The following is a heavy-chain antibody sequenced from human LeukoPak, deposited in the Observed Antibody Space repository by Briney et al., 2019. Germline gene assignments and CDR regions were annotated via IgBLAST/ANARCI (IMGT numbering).Heavy chain of an antibody. V-gene: IGHV7-4-1*02. D-gene: IGHD4/OR15-4a*01. CDR3: ARGGLYPDY. Sequence: PGGSLRLSCAASGYTFTSYAMNWVRQAPGQGLEWMGWINTNTGNPTYAQGFTGRFVFSLDTSVSTAYLQISSLKAEDTAVYYCARGGLYPDYWGQGTLVTVSS. CDR2: INTNTGNP. CDR1: GYTFTSYA. J-gene: IGHJ4*02.